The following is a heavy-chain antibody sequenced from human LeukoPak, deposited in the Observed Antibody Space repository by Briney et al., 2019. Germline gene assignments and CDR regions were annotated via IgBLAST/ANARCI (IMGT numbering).Heavy chain of an antibody. J-gene: IGHJ6*02. CDR1: GFTFTSYG. CDR2: IRYDGSNK. CDR3: AKEGFRIHYGMDV. V-gene: IGHV3-30*02. Sequence: GGSLRLSCAASGFTFTSYGMHWVRQAPGKGLEWVAFIRYDGSNKYYADSVKGRFTISRDNSKNTLYLQMNSLRAEDTAVYYCAKEGFRIHYGMDVWGQGTTVTVSS. D-gene: IGHD3-10*01.